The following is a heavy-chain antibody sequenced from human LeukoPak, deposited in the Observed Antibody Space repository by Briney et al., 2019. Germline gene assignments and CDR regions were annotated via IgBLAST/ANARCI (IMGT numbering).Heavy chain of an antibody. V-gene: IGHV3-7*01. J-gene: IGHJ4*02. Sequence: PGGSLRLSCAASGFTFSSYAMSWVRQAPGKGLEWVANIKQDGSEKYYVDSVKGRFTISRDNAKKSLYLQMNSLRAEDTAVYYCARAYQLLFDDTHFDYWGQGTLVTVSS. CDR1: GFTFSSYA. CDR3: ARAYQLLFDDTHFDY. CDR2: IKQDGSEK. D-gene: IGHD2-2*01.